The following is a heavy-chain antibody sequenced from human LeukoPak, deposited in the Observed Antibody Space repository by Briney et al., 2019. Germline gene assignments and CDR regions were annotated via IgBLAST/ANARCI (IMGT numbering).Heavy chain of an antibody. CDR1: GGSISSGSYY. CDR3: ARVRSRLRYFDY. J-gene: IGHJ4*02. CDR2: IYYSGST. Sequence: PSQTLSLTCTVSGGSISSGSYYWSWIRQPPGKGLEWIGYIYYSGSTYYNPSLKSRVTISVDTSKNQFSLKLSSVTAADTAVYYCARVRSRLRYFDYWGQGTLVTVSS. D-gene: IGHD5-12*01. V-gene: IGHV4-30-4*08.